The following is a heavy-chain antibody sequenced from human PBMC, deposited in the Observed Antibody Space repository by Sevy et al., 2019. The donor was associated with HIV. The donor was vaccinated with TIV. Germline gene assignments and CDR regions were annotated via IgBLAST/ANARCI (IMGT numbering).Heavy chain of an antibody. Sequence: GGYLRLSCAASGFSVSSYYMGWVRQAPGKGLEWVSTKESGGQTYYAYSVRGRFTIASDESANNLFLQLNNLRAEDTGVHYCARLTSTWSIDSWGQGTLVTVSS. CDR3: ARLTSTWSIDS. V-gene: IGHV3-53*01. CDR1: GFSVSSYY. D-gene: IGHD2-21*01. CDR2: KESGGQT. J-gene: IGHJ5*01.